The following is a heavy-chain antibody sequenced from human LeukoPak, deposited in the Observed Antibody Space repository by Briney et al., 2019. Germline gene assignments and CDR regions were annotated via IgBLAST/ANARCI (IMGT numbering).Heavy chain of an antibody. Sequence: GESLKISCKGSGYSFTTYWIGWVRQMPGKGLEWMGIIYPGDSDTRYSPSFQGQVTISADKSISTAYLQWSSLKASDTAMYYCARPRGYCSSGSCYSIDYWGQGTLVTVSS. CDR1: GYSFTTYW. V-gene: IGHV5-51*01. D-gene: IGHD2-15*01. J-gene: IGHJ4*02. CDR3: ARPRGYCSSGSCYSIDY. CDR2: IYPGDSDT.